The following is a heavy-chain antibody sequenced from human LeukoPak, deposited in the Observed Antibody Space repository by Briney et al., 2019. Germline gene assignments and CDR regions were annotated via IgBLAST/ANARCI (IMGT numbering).Heavy chain of an antibody. J-gene: IGHJ4*02. CDR3: ARVHTAMAEFDY. CDR2: IYYSGST. Sequence: PSQTLSLTCTVSGGSISSGGYYWSWIRQHPGKGLEWIGYIYYSGSTYYNPSLKSRVTISVDTSKNQFSLKLSSVTAADTAVYYCARVHTAMAEFDYWGQGTLVTVSS. V-gene: IGHV4-31*03. CDR1: GGSISSGGYY. D-gene: IGHD5-18*01.